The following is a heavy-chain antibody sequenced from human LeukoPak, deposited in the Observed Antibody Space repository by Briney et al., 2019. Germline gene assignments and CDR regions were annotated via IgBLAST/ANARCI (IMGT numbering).Heavy chain of an antibody. D-gene: IGHD2-15*01. CDR3: ATTGYCTAGSCTKFDH. Sequence: ASVKVSCKASEYTFTGYYMHWVRQAPGQGLEWMGWINPNSGDTKYAQKFQGRVTMTRDTSISTAYMELSRLSFDDTAMYYCATTGYCTAGSCTKFDHWGQGSLVTVSS. CDR1: EYTFTGYY. J-gene: IGHJ4*02. CDR2: INPNSGDT. V-gene: IGHV1-2*02.